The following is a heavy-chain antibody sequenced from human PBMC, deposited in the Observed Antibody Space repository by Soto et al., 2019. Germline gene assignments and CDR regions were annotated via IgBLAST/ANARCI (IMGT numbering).Heavy chain of an antibody. Sequence: QVQLQQWGAGLLKPSETLSRTCAVYGGSFSGYYWSWIRQPPGKGLEWIGEINHSGSTNYNPSLKSRVTISVDTSKNQFSLKLSSVTAADTAVYYCARRYEQWLVRGGWFDPLGQGTLVTVSS. D-gene: IGHD6-19*01. CDR3: ARRYEQWLVRGGWFDP. CDR1: GGSFSGYY. CDR2: INHSGST. J-gene: IGHJ5*02. V-gene: IGHV4-34*01.